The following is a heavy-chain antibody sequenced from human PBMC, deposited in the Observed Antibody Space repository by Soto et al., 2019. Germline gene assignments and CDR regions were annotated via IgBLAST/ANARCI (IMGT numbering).Heavy chain of an antibody. D-gene: IGHD6-19*01. CDR2: IYYDGSKE. CDR3: ARVFSGGWTVDY. J-gene: IGHJ4*02. V-gene: IGHV3-33*01. Sequence: PGGSLRLSCDVSGFTFNNFAMHWVRQAPGKGLEWVAIIYYDGSKEYYANSVKGRFTISRDNFKNTLYLQMNSLRAEDTAVYYCARVFSGGWTVDYWGQGTLVTVSS. CDR1: GFTFNNFA.